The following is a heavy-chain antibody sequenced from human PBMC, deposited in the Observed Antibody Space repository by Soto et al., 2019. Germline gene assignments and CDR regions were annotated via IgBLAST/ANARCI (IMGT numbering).Heavy chain of an antibody. V-gene: IGHV1-18*04. J-gene: IGHJ5*02. CDR2: ISAYNGNT. CDR1: CYTFTSYG. Sequence: SVKVSCKASCYTFTSYGISLWRQAPGQGLEWMGWISAYNGNTNYAQKLQGRVTMTTDTSTSTAYMELRSLRSDDTAVYYCARVHSSGWYIPFDPWGQGTLVTVSS. CDR3: ARVHSSGWYIPFDP. D-gene: IGHD6-19*01.